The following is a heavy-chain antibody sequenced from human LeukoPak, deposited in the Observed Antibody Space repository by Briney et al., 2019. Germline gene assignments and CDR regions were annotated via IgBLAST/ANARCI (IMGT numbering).Heavy chain of an antibody. V-gene: IGHV3-30*02. CDR2: IRYDGSNK. Sequence: GGSLRLSCAASGFTFSSYGMHWVRQAPGKGLEWVAFIRYDGSNKYYADSVKGRFTISRDNSKNTLYLQMNSLRAEDTAVYYCAKETSSSPLFDYWGQGTLVTVSS. CDR3: AKETSSSPLFDY. CDR1: GFTFSSYG. D-gene: IGHD6-6*01. J-gene: IGHJ4*02.